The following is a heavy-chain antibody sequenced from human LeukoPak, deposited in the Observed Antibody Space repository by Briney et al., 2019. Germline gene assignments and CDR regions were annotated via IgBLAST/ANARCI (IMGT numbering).Heavy chain of an antibody. CDR3: ARGPYLYGDYYYGMDV. V-gene: IGHV4-30-2*01. Sequence: SETLSLTCTVSGGSISSGGYSWSWIRQPPGKGLEWIGYIYHSGSTYYNPSLKSRVTISVDRSKNQFSLKLSSVTAADTAVYYCARGPYLYGDYYYGMDVWGQGTTVTVSS. J-gene: IGHJ6*02. D-gene: IGHD4-17*01. CDR1: GGSISSGGYS. CDR2: IYHSGST.